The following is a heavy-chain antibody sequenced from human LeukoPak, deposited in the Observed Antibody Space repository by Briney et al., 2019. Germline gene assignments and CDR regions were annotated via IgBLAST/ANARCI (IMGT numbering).Heavy chain of an antibody. CDR3: ARVVATSFDP. V-gene: IGHV3-20*04. D-gene: IGHD5-12*01. Sequence: WTGGSLRLSCAASGFTFSSYSMNWVRQAPGKGLEWVSGINWNGGSTGYADSVKGRFTISRDNAKNSLYLQMNSLRAEDTALYYCARVVATSFDPWGQGTLVTVSS. J-gene: IGHJ5*02. CDR2: INWNGGST. CDR1: GFTFSSYS.